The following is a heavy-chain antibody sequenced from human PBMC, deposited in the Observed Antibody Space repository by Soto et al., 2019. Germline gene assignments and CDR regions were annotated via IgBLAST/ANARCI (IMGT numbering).Heavy chain of an antibody. V-gene: IGHV1-69*13. CDR2: IIPRSAKS. J-gene: IGHJ4*02. CDR1: GDMFDTYT. D-gene: IGHD3-22*01. Sequence: SVKVSCKASGDMFDTYTITWMRQAPGRGLEWVGGIIPRSAKSNYAQKFEGRVTITADESTSTAYMELSSLRSDDTAVYFCARDRGDRSGYLFDFWGQGNLVTVSS. CDR3: ARDRGDRSGYLFDF.